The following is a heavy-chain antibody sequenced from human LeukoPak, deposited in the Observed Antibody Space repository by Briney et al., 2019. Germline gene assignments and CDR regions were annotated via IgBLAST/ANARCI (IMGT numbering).Heavy chain of an antibody. Sequence: GGSLRLSCAASGFTFGTYWMHWVRQAPGKGLVWVSRINSDGSNTSYADSVEGRFTISRDNAKNTLYLQMSRRRAEDTAVYYCARGGGLYYYYYYMDVWGKGTTVTVS. D-gene: IGHD3/OR15-3a*01. CDR2: INSDGSNT. J-gene: IGHJ6*03. CDR3: ARGGGLYYYYYYMDV. CDR1: GFTFGTYW. V-gene: IGHV3-74*01.